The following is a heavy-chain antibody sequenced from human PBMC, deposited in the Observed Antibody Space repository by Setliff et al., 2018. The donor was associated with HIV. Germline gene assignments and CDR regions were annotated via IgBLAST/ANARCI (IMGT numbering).Heavy chain of an antibody. V-gene: IGHV3-21*06. CDR2: ISATAGDT. CDR3: ARDSGGWYPTGDYYYYYMDV. Sequence: GGSLRLSCAASGFSFRTYAMSWVRQAPGKGLEWVSAISATAGDTYYADSVKGRFTISRDNAKNSLYLQMNSLRAEDTAVYYCARDSGGWYPTGDYYYYYMDVWGKGTTVTVSS. J-gene: IGHJ6*03. CDR1: GFSFRTYA. D-gene: IGHD6-19*01.